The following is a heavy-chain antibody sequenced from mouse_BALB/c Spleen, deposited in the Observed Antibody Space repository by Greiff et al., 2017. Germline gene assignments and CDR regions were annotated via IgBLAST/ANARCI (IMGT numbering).Heavy chain of an antibody. Sequence: LEESGPELVKPGASVKMSCKASGYTFTSYVMHWVKQKPGQGLEWIGYINPYNDGTKYNEKFKGKATLTSDKSSSTAYMELSSLTSEDSAVYYCARGGDYDRGAMDYWGQGTSVTVSS. J-gene: IGHJ4*01. CDR3: ARGGDYDRGAMDY. D-gene: IGHD2-4*01. CDR2: INPYNDGT. CDR1: GYTFTSYV. V-gene: IGHV1-14*01.